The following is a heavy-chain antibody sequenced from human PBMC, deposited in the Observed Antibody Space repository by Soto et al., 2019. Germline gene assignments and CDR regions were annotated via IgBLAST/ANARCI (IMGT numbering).Heavy chain of an antibody. CDR1: GFTFSSYG. CDR3: AKVSRKGQLVDR. V-gene: IGHV3-30*18. Sequence: GGSLRLSCAASGFTFSSYGMHWVRQAPGKGLEWVAVISYDGSNKYYADSVKGRFTISRDNSKNTLYLQMNSLRAEDTAVYYCAKVSRKGQLVDRWGQGTLVTVSS. D-gene: IGHD6-6*01. J-gene: IGHJ4*02. CDR2: ISYDGSNK.